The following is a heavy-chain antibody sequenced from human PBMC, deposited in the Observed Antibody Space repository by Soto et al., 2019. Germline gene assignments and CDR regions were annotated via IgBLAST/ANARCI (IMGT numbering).Heavy chain of an antibody. Sequence: WSLRLCCSASVFTFSSYWMHWWRQAPGKGLVWVSRINSDGSSTSYADSVKGRFTISRDNAKNTLYLQMNSLRAEDTAVYYCARDGKYYDILTGYNLYYYGMDVWGQGTTVTVSS. D-gene: IGHD3-9*01. CDR3: ARDGKYYDILTGYNLYYYGMDV. CDR1: VFTFSSYW. J-gene: IGHJ6*02. V-gene: IGHV3-74*01. CDR2: INSDGSST.